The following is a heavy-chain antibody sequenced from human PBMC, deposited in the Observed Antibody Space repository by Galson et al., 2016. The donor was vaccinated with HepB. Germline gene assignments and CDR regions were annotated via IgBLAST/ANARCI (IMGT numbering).Heavy chain of an antibody. J-gene: IGHJ4*02. V-gene: IGHV4-59*01. CDR1: GASLSRFH. CDR3: ARYFGVIREVIIPYFDY. Sequence: ETLSLTCTVSGASLSRFHWTWIRQTPGKGLEWIGYISDTGRTDYNPSLKSRVTISTDTSKNQFSLKLSSMTAADTAVYYCARYFGVIREVIIPYFDYWGQGTLVTVSS. D-gene: IGHD3-10*01. CDR2: ISDTGRT.